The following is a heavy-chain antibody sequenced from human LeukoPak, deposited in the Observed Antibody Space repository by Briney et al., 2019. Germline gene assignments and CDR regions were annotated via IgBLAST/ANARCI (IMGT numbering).Heavy chain of an antibody. J-gene: IGHJ5*02. CDR3: ASSMVRGFNWFDP. V-gene: IGHV4-4*07. CDR2: IYTSGST. CDR1: GGSISSYY. D-gene: IGHD3-10*01. Sequence: SETLSLTCTVSGGSISSYYWSWIRQPVGKGLEWIGRIYTSGSTNYNPSLKSRVTMSVDTSKNQFSLKLSSVTAADTAVYYCASSMVRGFNWFDPWGQGTLVTVSS.